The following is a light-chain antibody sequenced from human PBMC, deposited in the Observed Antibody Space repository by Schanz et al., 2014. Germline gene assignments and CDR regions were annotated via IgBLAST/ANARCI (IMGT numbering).Light chain of an antibody. V-gene: IGLV1-44*01. CDR1: TSNIGSHT. Sequence: QSVLTQPPSASGTPGQRATISCSGSTSNIGSHTVSWYQHLPGTAPKLLIYSDNQRPSGVPDRFSGSKSGTSASLAISGLQSEDEADYYCCSYAGSSTRHWVFGGGTKLTVL. CDR2: SDN. J-gene: IGLJ3*02. CDR3: CSYAGSSTRHWV.